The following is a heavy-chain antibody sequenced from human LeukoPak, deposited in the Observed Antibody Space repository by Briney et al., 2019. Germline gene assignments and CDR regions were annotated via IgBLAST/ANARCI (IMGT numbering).Heavy chain of an antibody. J-gene: IGHJ4*02. CDR3: ARQYSGYDYYFDY. V-gene: IGHV5-10-1*01. CDR2: IDPSDSYT. D-gene: IGHD5-12*01. CDR1: GYPFTNYW. Sequence: GESLKISCKGSGYPFTNYWISWVRQMPGKRLEWMGRIDPSDSYTNYNPSFRGHITISADKSSSTAYLHWSSLKASDTAMYFCARQYSGYDYYFDYWGQGSLVTVSS.